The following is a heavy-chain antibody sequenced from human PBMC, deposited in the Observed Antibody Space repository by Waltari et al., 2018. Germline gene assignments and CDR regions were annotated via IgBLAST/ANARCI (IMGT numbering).Heavy chain of an antibody. CDR2: IYHSGRT. D-gene: IGHD3-10*01. V-gene: IGHV4-38-2*01. CDR1: GYSISSGYY. CDR3: ARPLWFREMLDAFDI. J-gene: IGHJ3*02. Sequence: QVQLQESGPGLVKPSETLSLTCAVSGYSISSGYYWGWIRQPPGKGLEWIGSIYHSGRTYYNPSLKSRVTISVDTSKNQFSLTLSSVTAADTAVYYCARPLWFREMLDAFDIWGQGTMVTVSS.